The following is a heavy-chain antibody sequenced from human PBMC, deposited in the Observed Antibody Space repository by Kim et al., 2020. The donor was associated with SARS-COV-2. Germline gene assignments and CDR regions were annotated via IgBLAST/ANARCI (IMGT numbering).Heavy chain of an antibody. V-gene: IGHV4-39*02. Sequence: SETLSLTCTVSGVSISSSSYYWGWIRQPPGQGLEWIGSIYYSGSTYYNPSLKSRVTISVDTSNNHFSLKLSPVTAADTAVYYCATEYSSSSPVFDYWGQG. D-gene: IGHD6-13*01. CDR1: GVSISSSSYY. CDR2: IYYSGST. CDR3: ATEYSSSSPVFDY. J-gene: IGHJ4*02.